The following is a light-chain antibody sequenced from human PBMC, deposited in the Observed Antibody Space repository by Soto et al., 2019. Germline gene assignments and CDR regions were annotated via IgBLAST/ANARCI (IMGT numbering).Light chain of an antibody. CDR3: QQRSNWPT. J-gene: IGKJ1*01. CDR2: DAS. CDR1: QSVSSSY. V-gene: IGKV3D-20*02. Sequence: EIVLTQSPGTLSLSPGGRATLSCRASQSVSSSYLAWYQQKPGQAPRLLIYDASNRATGIPARFSGSGSGTDFTLTISSLEPEDFAVYYCQQRSNWPTFGQGTKVDIK.